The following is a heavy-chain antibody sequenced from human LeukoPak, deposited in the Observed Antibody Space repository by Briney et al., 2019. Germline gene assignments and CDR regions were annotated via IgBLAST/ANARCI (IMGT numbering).Heavy chain of an antibody. J-gene: IGHJ6*03. CDR3: AREYYDILTGYRPYYHYNMDV. V-gene: IGHV1-46*01. CDR2: ISPSGGST. Sequence: ASVKVSCKAFGYTFTSNYMHWVRQAPGQGPEWMGVISPSGGSTTYAQKFQGRVTLTRDMSTSTDYLELSSLRSEDTAVYYCAREYYDILTGYRPYYHYNMDVWGKGTTVTVSS. D-gene: IGHD3-9*01. CDR1: GYTFTSNY.